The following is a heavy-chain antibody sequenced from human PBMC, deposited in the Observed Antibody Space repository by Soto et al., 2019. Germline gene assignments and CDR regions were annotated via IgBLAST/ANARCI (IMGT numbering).Heavy chain of an antibody. D-gene: IGHD6-19*01. CDR2: IYWDDDK. CDR3: AQSPGYSSDWRGFDP. V-gene: IGHV2-5*02. Sequence: QITLRESGPTLVKPTQTLTLTCTFSGFSFSTNEVGVAWIRQPPGKALEWLALIYWDDDKRYSPSLKNRLTITKDTSKNHVVLTMTNMEPVDTATYYCAQSPGYSSDWRGFDPWGQGALVTVPA. J-gene: IGHJ5*02. CDR1: GFSFSTNEVG.